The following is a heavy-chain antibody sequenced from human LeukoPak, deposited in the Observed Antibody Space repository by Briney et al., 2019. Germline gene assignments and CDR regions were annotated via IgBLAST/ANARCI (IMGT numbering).Heavy chain of an antibody. CDR2: IKSKTDGGTA. D-gene: IGHD6-6*01. CDR1: GFTFSNAW. V-gene: IGHV3-15*01. Sequence: GGSLRLSCAASGFTFSNAWMSWVRQAPGKGLEWVGRIKSKTDGGTADYAAPVKGRFTISRDDSKNTLYLQMNSLKTEDTAVYYCTTVGGTAHPYYYYGMDVWGKGTTVTVSS. CDR3: TTVGGTAHPYYYYGMDV. J-gene: IGHJ6*04.